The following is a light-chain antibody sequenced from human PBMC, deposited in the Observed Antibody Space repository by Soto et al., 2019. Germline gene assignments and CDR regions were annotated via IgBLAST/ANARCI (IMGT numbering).Light chain of an antibody. J-gene: IGLJ1*01. Sequence: QSVLTQPPSVSGAPGQRVTISCTGSSPNIRSTYDVQWYQQLPGTAPKLLIHGNTDRPSGVPDRFSGSKSGTSASLAITGLQADDEADYYCQSYDDSLSVHYVFGTGTKVTVL. CDR1: SPNIRSTYD. CDR3: QSYDDSLSVHYV. V-gene: IGLV1-40*01. CDR2: GNT.